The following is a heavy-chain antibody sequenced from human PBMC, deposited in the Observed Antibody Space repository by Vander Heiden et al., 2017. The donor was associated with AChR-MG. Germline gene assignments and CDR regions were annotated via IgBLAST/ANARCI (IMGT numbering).Heavy chain of an antibody. CDR2: IYYSGST. D-gene: IGHD2-15*01. CDR3: ARQRWELPYYYYGMDV. J-gene: IGHJ6*02. CDR1: GGSISSSSCY. V-gene: IGHV4-39*01. Sequence: QLQLQESGPGLVKPSETLSLTCTVSGGSISSSSCYWGWIRQPPGKRLEWIGSIYYSGSTYYNPSLKSLVTISVDTSKNQFSLKLSSVTAADTAVYYCARQRWELPYYYYGMDVWGQGTTVTVSS.